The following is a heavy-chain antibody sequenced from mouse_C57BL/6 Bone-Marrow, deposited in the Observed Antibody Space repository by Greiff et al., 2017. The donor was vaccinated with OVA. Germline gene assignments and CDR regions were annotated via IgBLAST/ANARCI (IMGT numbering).Heavy chain of an antibody. Sequence: EVQLQQSGAELVRPGASVKLSCTASGFNIKDDYMHWVKQRPEQGLEWIGWIDPENGDTEYASKFQGKATITSDTSSNTAYLQLSSLTSEDTAVYYCTSSGPPYYSNCDYWGQGTTLTVSS. CDR3: TSSGPPYYSNCDY. CDR1: GFNIKDDY. CDR2: IDPENGDT. V-gene: IGHV14-4*01. D-gene: IGHD2-5*01. J-gene: IGHJ2*01.